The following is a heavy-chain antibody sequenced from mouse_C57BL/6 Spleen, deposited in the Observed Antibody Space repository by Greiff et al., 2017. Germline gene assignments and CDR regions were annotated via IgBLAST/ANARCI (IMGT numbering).Heavy chain of an antibody. Sequence: EVMLVESGGGLVKPGGSLKLSCAASGFTFSDYGMHWVRQAPEKGLEWVAYISSGSSTIYYADTVKGRFTISRDNAKNTLFLPMTSLRSEDTAMYYCARALITTGWYFYVWGTGTTVTVSS. CDR1: GFTFSDYG. CDR2: ISSGSSTI. J-gene: IGHJ1*03. V-gene: IGHV5-17*01. CDR3: ARALITTGWYFYV. D-gene: IGHD1-1*01.